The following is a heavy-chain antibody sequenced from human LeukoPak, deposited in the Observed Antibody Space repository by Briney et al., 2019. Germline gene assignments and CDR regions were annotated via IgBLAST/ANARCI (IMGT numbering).Heavy chain of an antibody. Sequence: SVKVSCKASGGTFSSYAISWVRQAPGQGLEWMGGIIPIFGTANYAQKFQGRVTITADESTSTAYMELSSLRSEDTAVYYCARDPGQINKYSGDFDYWGQGTLVTVSS. J-gene: IGHJ4*02. D-gene: IGHD5-12*01. CDR3: ARDPGQINKYSGDFDY. V-gene: IGHV1-69*13. CDR2: IIPIFGTA. CDR1: GGTFSSYA.